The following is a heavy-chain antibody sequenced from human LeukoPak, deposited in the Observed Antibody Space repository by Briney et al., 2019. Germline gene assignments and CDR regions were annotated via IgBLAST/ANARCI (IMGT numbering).Heavy chain of an antibody. J-gene: IGHJ4*02. CDR2: IIPILGIA. CDR3: ARGVRGVIFPYFDY. Sequence: ASVKVSCKASGGTFSSYAISWVRQAPGQGLEWMGRIIPILGIANYAQKFQGRVTMTRDTSISTAYMELSRLRSDDTAVYYCARGVRGVIFPYFDYWGQGTLVTVSS. D-gene: IGHD3-10*01. CDR1: GGTFSSYA. V-gene: IGHV1-69*04.